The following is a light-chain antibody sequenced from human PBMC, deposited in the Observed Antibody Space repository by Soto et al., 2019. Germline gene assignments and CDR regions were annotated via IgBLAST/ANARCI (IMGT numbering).Light chain of an antibody. CDR3: QQYDRTPFT. CDR1: ERLSNRF. V-gene: IGKV3-20*01. J-gene: IGKJ3*01. CDR2: GAS. Sequence: EIVLTQSPGTLSFSPGDRATLSCRASERLSNRFLTWYQHKPDQPPRLLIYGASTRAPGIPDRFSGSGSGTDFTLTINRLEPEDFAVYYCQQYDRTPFTFGPGTKLDI.